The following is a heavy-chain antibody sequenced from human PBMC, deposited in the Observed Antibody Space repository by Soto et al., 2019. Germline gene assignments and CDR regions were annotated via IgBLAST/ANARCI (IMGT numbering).Heavy chain of an antibody. CDR3: AKENEWRYFDH. V-gene: IGHV3-30*18. J-gene: IGHJ4*02. Sequence: QVQLVESGGGVVQPGRSLRLSCAVSGFTFSSYGMHWVRQAPGKGLEWVAVISYDGSTKYYADSVKGRFTISGDNSKNTLYLQMNSLRGEDTAEYYSAKENEWRYFDHWGQGTLVTVSS. CDR1: GFTFSSYG. D-gene: IGHD1-1*01. CDR2: ISYDGSTK.